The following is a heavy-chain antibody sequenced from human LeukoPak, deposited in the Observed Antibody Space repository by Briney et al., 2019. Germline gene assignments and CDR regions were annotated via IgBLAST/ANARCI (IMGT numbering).Heavy chain of an antibody. CDR3: ARARGSYSFDY. CDR1: GFPFSYYY. D-gene: IGHD1-26*01. Sequence: GSLRLSFAASGFPFSYYYMSWIRPAPGKGLECSSYISSSGSTIYYADSVKGRFTISRDNAKNSLYLQVNSLRAEDTAVYYCARARGSYSFDYWGQGTLVTVSS. CDR2: ISSSGSTI. J-gene: IGHJ4*02. V-gene: IGHV3-11*01.